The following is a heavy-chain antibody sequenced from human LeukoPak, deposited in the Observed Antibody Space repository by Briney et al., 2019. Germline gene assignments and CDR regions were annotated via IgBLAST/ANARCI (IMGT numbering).Heavy chain of an antibody. CDR2: IGGSGRTI. D-gene: IGHD3-22*01. V-gene: IGHV3-11*04. CDR3: ARGARYDSSGYFYGSFDY. CDR1: GFTFTDYY. J-gene: IGHJ4*02. Sequence: SGGSLRLSCAASGFTFTDYYMTWIRQAPGKGLEWVSYIGGSGRTIYYADTVKGRFTISRDDAKNSLSLQMNSLRAEDTAVYYCARGARYDSSGYFYGSFDYWGQGSPVTVSS.